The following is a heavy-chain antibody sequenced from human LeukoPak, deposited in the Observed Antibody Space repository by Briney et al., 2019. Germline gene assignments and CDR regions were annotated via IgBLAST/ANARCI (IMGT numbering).Heavy chain of an antibody. CDR1: GYTFTSYG. CDR2: ISAYNGNT. Sequence: ASVKVSCKASGYTFTSYGISWVRQAPGQGLEWMGWISAYNGNTNYAQKLQGRVTMTTDTSTSTAYMELRSLRSDDTAVYYCARSGGLLWFGESNPYYFDYWGQGTLVTVSS. J-gene: IGHJ4*02. V-gene: IGHV1-18*01. D-gene: IGHD3-10*01. CDR3: ARSGGLLWFGESNPYYFDY.